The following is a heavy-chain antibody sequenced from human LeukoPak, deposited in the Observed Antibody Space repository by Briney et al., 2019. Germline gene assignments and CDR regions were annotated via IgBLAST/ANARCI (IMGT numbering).Heavy chain of an antibody. CDR3: ARSSGAVFYPPHYYYYYGMDV. V-gene: IGHV4-59*01. CDR2: IYYSGGT. D-gene: IGHD3-10*01. J-gene: IGHJ6*02. Sequence: PSETLSLTCTVSGGSISSYYWSWIWQPPGEGLEWMGYIYYSGGTNYNPSLKSRVTISVDTSKHQFSPKLNSVTAADTAVYYCARSSGAVFYPPHYYYYYGMDVWGQGTTVTVSS. CDR1: GGSISSYY.